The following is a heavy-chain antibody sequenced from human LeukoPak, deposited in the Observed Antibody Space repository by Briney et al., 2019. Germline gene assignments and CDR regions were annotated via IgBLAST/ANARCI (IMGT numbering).Heavy chain of an antibody. V-gene: IGHV3-30*02. Sequence: GGSLRLSCAASGFTFSSYGMHWVRQAPGKGLEWVAFIRYDGSNKYYADSVKGRFTISRDNSKNTLYLQMNSLRAEDTAVYYCASEFEYSSSRGPAFDIWGQGTMVTVSS. D-gene: IGHD6-13*01. J-gene: IGHJ3*02. CDR3: ASEFEYSSSRGPAFDI. CDR2: IRYDGSNK. CDR1: GFTFSSYG.